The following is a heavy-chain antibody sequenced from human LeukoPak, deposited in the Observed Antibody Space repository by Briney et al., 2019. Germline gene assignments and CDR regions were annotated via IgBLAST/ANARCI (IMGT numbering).Heavy chain of an antibody. J-gene: IGHJ4*02. CDR2: VSAHNTNT. D-gene: IGHD3-10*01. V-gene: IGHV1-18*01. CDR1: GDTSTRYG. Sequence: ASVKVSSKAPGDTSTRYGISWVRHAPREGRVWMGWVSAHNTNTNYAQKVQGRVTTTAETSTSRDYIELRTLTCDDARVYYGARDYGCYGSGSSLGSWGEGTLVTVSS. CDR3: ARDYGCYGSGSSLGS.